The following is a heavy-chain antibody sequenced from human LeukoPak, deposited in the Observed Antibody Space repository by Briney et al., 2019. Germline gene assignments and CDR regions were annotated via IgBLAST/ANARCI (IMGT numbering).Heavy chain of an antibody. CDR3: AIVPAAIGYYYMDV. D-gene: IGHD2-2*01. J-gene: IGHJ6*03. Sequence: ASVKVSCKASGYTFTSYDINWMRQATGQGLEWMGWMNPNSGNTGYAQKFQGRVTMTRNTSISTAYMELSSLRSEDTAVYYCAIVPAAIGYYYMDVWGKGTTVTVSS. CDR2: MNPNSGNT. V-gene: IGHV1-8*01. CDR1: GYTFTSYD.